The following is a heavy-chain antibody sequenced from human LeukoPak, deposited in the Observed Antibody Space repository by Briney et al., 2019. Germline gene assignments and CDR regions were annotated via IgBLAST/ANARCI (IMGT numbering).Heavy chain of an antibody. CDR3: AKFSGAADTYYYYGMDV. Sequence: GGSLRLSCAASGFTFSSYAMSWVRQAPGKGLEWVSAINGSGGSTSYADSVKGRFTISRDNSKNTLYLQMNSLRAEDTAVYYCAKFSGAADTYYYYGMDVWGQGTTVTVSS. D-gene: IGHD6-13*01. CDR1: GFTFSSYA. J-gene: IGHJ6*02. V-gene: IGHV3-23*01. CDR2: INGSGGST.